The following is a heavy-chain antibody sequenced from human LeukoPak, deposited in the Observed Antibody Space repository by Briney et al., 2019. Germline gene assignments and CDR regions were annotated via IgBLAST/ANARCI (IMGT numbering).Heavy chain of an antibody. V-gene: IGHV1-2*02. D-gene: IGHD3-16*01. J-gene: IGHJ6*02. Sequence: GASVKVSCKASGYTFTGYYMHWVRQAPGQGLEWMGWINPNSGGTNYALKFQGRVTMTRDTSISTAYMELSSLRSEDTAVYYCARVPYYDYVWGSSHYYYGMDVWGQGTTVTVSS. CDR3: ARVPYYDYVWGSSHYYYGMDV. CDR2: INPNSGGT. CDR1: GYTFTGYY.